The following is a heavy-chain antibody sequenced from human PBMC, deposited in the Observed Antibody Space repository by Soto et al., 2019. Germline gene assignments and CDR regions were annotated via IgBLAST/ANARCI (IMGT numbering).Heavy chain of an antibody. V-gene: IGHV3-30*18. Sequence: PGGSLRLSCAASGFTFSSYGMHWVRQAPGKGLEWVAVISYDGSNKYYADSVKGRFTISRDNSKNTLYLQMNSLRAEDTAVYYCAKDTEDISGSYYTGAFDILGQGKMVTGSS. CDR3: AKDTEDISGSYYTGAFDI. J-gene: IGHJ3*02. CDR1: GFTFSSYG. CDR2: ISYDGSNK. D-gene: IGHD3-10*01.